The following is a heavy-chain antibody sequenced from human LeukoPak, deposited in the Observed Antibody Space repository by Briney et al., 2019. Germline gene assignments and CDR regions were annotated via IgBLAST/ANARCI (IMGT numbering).Heavy chain of an antibody. D-gene: IGHD3-3*01. V-gene: IGHV1-8*03. Sequence: ASVKVSCKASGYTFTSYDINWVRQATGQGLEWMGWMNPNSGNTDYAQKFQGRVTITRNTSISTAYMELSSLRSEDTAVYYCARCITIFGVVIIPVCWFDPWGQGTLVTVSS. J-gene: IGHJ5*02. CDR1: GYTFTSYD. CDR3: ARCITIFGVVIIPVCWFDP. CDR2: MNPNSGNT.